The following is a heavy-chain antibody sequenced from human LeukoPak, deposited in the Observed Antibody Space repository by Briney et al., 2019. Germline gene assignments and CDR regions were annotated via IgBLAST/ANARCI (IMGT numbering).Heavy chain of an antibody. CDR2: ISWNSGSI. D-gene: IGHD5-18*01. J-gene: IGHJ1*01. Sequence: PGGSLRLSCAASGFTFDDYAMHWVRQAPGKGLEWVSGISWNSGSIGYADSVKGRFTISRDNAKNSLYLQMNSLRAEDTAVYYCARVSDGLGYSYGSHLAEYFQHWGQGTLVTVSS. CDR3: ARVSDGLGYSYGSHLAEYFQH. CDR1: GFTFDDYA. V-gene: IGHV3-9*01.